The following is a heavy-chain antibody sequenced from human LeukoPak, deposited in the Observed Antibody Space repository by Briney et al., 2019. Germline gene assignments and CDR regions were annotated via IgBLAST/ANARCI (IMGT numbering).Heavy chain of an antibody. J-gene: IGHJ4*02. CDR3: ARDSSGAYFDY. V-gene: IGHV3-33*01. Sequence: PGRSLRLSCAASGFTFSSYGMHWVRRAPGKGLEWVAVIWYDGSNKYYADSVKGRFTISRDNSKNTLYLQMNSLRAEDTAVYYCARDSSGAYFDYWGQGTLVTVSS. D-gene: IGHD6-19*01. CDR1: GFTFSSYG. CDR2: IWYDGSNK.